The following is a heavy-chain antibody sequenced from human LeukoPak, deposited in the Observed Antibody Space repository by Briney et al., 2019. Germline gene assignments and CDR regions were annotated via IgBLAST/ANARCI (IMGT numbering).Heavy chain of an antibody. J-gene: IGHJ4*02. V-gene: IGHV1-2*02. CDR2: IYPNSGGT. CDR3: AKDPRRMARLITFGGGRPYYFDY. CDR1: RYTFTGYY. D-gene: IGHD3-16*01. Sequence: ASVKVSCKASRYTFTGYYMHWVRQAPGQGLEWMGWIYPNSGGTNYAQKFQGRVTMTRDTSISTAYMELSRLRSDDTAVYYCAKDPRRMARLITFGGGRPYYFDYWGQGTLVTVSS.